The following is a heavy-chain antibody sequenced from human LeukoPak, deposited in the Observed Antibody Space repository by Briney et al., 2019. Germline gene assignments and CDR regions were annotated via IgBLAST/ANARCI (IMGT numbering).Heavy chain of an antibody. V-gene: IGHV3-23*01. J-gene: IGHJ4*02. CDR3: AKGRYTGSYSAGDY. CDR2: ISGSGGST. Sequence: GGSLRLSCAASGFTFSNYAMNWVRQAPGKGLEWVSAISGSGGSTFCADSVKGRFTLSRDNSKNTLYLQMNSLRAEDTALYHCAKGRYTGSYSAGDYWGQGTLVTVSS. D-gene: IGHD3-16*02. CDR1: GFTFSNYA.